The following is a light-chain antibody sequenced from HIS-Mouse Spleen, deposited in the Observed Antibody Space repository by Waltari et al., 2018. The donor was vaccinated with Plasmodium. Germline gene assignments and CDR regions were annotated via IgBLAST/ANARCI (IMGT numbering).Light chain of an antibody. CDR1: NIGSKS. Sequence: SYVLTQPPSVSVAPGQTARITCGGNNIGSKSVHWYQQKPGQAPVLVVYDDSDRPSGIPERFSGSKSGNTASLTISGLQAEDEADYYCCSYAGSYTLVFGGGTKLTVL. V-gene: IGLV3-21*02. CDR2: DDS. J-gene: IGLJ2*01. CDR3: CSYAGSYTLV.